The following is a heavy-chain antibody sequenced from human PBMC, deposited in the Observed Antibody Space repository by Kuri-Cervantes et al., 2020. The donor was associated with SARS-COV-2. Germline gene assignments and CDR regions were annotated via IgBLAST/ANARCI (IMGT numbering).Heavy chain of an antibody. V-gene: IGHV4-59*01. CDR3: ARDDDDIGQLRDKYYYYGMDV. J-gene: IGHJ6*02. D-gene: IGHD1-1*01. Sequence: GSLRLSCTVSGDSISSYYWSWIRQPPGKGLEWIGYIYYSGSTNYNPSLRGRVTISVDTSKRQFSLRLSSVTAADTAVYYCARDDDDIGQLRDKYYYYGMDVWGQGTTVTVSS. CDR2: IYYSGST. CDR1: GDSISSYY.